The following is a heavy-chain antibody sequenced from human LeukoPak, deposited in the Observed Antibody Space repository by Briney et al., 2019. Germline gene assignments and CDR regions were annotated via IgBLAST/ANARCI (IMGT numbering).Heavy chain of an antibody. CDR2: IKSKTDGGTT. Sequence: GGSLRLSCAASGFSFRNAWISWVRQAPGKGLEWVGRIKSKTDGGTTDYAAPVKGRFTISRDDSINTLYLQMNSLKTEDTAVYNCTTVWNCGGDCSDAFDIWGQGTMVTVSS. CDR1: GFSFRNAW. V-gene: IGHV3-15*01. J-gene: IGHJ3*02. D-gene: IGHD2-21*02. CDR3: TTVWNCGGDCSDAFDI.